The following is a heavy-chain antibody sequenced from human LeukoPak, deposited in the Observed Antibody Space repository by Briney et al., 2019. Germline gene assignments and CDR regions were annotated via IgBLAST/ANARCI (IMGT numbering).Heavy chain of an antibody. CDR3: ARAYSDGVYYFDY. CDR1: GGSFSGYY. CDR2: INHSGST. Sequence: SETLSLTCAVYGGSFSGYYWSWIRQPPGKGLEWIGEINHSGSTNYNPSLKSRVTISVDTSKNQFSLKLSSVTAADTVLYYWARAYSDGVYYFDYWGQGTLVTVSS. D-gene: IGHD5-18*01. V-gene: IGHV4-34*01. J-gene: IGHJ4*02.